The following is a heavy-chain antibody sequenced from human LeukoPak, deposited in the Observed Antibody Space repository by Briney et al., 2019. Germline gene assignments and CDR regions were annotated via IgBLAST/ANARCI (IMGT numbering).Heavy chain of an antibody. CDR3: GRGVVPAANVAY. CDR1: GFTLCTQW. J-gene: IGHJ4*02. Sequence: PGGSPRLSRAASGFTLCTQWMSWVPQAPGKGLGWVANIHQDGSDKYYVASVKGRFTISRDNANNSLYLQVNSLRAEDTAEYYCGRGVVPAANVAYWGQGTLVTVSS. V-gene: IGHV3-7*04. D-gene: IGHD2-2*01. CDR2: IHQDGSDK.